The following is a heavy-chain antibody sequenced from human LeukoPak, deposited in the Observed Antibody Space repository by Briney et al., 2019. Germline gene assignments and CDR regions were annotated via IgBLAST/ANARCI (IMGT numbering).Heavy chain of an antibody. Sequence: ASVTVSCKASGYTFTTYNINWVRQAPGQGLEWMRWISGYNGNTNYAQKLQGRVTMTTDTSTSTAYMELRSLKSDDTAVYYCASLKNYYDSSGYLVTDAFDIWGQGTMVTVSS. CDR2: ISGYNGNT. D-gene: IGHD3-22*01. CDR3: ASLKNYYDSSGYLVTDAFDI. V-gene: IGHV1-18*01. CDR1: GYTFTTYN. J-gene: IGHJ3*02.